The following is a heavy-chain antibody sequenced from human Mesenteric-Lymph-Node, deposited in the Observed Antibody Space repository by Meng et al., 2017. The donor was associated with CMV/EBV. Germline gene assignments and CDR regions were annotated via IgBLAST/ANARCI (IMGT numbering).Heavy chain of an antibody. CDR2: ISGSGGST. Sequence: GGSLRLSCAASGFTFSSYGMHWVRQAPGKGLEWVSAISGSGGSTYYADSVKGRFTISRDNSKNTLYLQMNSLRAEDTAVYYCAKDQGGCSSTSCYDYYYYGMDVWGQGTTVTVSS. CDR1: GFTFSSYG. CDR3: AKDQGGCSSTSCYDYYYYGMDV. V-gene: IGHV3-23*01. J-gene: IGHJ6*02. D-gene: IGHD2-2*01.